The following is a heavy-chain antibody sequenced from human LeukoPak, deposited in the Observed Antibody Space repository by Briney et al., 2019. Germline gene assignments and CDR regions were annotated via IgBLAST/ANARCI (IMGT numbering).Heavy chain of an antibody. CDR2: MNSDGSTI. CDR1: GFTFSNYW. V-gene: IGHV3-74*03. J-gene: IGHJ4*02. Sequence: PGGSQRLSCAASGFTFSNYWMHWVRQAPGKGLVWVSRMNSDGSTITYADSVKGRFTISRDNAKNTLYLQMHSLRAEDTAVYYCARGSSVSSTRVVDYWGQGTLVTVSS. CDR3: ARGSSVSSTRVVDY.